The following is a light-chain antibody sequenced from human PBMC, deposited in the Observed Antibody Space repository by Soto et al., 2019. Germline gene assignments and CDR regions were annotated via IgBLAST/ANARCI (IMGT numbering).Light chain of an antibody. CDR1: QSVTSNY. V-gene: IGKV3-20*01. CDR2: GAS. J-gene: IGKJ1*01. CDR3: QQYGSLSWA. Sequence: EIVLTQSPGTLSLSPGERATLSCGASQSVTSNYLAWYQQKPGQAPRLLIFGASIRVTGIPDRFIGSGSGTDFTLTISRLEPEDFAVYYCQQYGSLSWAFGQGTKVEIK.